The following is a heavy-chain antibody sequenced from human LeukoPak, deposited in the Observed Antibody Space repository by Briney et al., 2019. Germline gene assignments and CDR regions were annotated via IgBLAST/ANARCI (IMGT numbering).Heavy chain of an antibody. CDR2: IYDSGTT. J-gene: IGHJ6*02. CDR3: ARESYCSGGSCSYGMDV. CDR1: GGSIRRYY. D-gene: IGHD2-15*01. Sequence: SETLSLTCTVSGGSIRRYYWSWIRQPPGKGLEWIGYIYDSGTTKYNISLQSRVTISLDTSKNQFTLKLTSVTAADTAVYYCARESYCSGGSCSYGMDVWGQGTTVTVSS. V-gene: IGHV4-59*12.